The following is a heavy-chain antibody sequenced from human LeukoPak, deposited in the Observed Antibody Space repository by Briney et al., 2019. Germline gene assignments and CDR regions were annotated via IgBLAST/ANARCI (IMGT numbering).Heavy chain of an antibody. V-gene: IGHV4-59*01. CDR2: LSNRGST. Sequence: SETLSLTCTVSGVSISGYSWNWIRQPPGKGLEWIGYLSNRGSTKYNPSLKSRVTISVDTSKSQFSLKLSSVTAADTAVYYCARVLRKGYYYDSSGDYWGQGTLVTVSS. J-gene: IGHJ4*02. CDR1: GVSISGYS. D-gene: IGHD3-22*01. CDR3: ARVLRKGYYYDSSGDY.